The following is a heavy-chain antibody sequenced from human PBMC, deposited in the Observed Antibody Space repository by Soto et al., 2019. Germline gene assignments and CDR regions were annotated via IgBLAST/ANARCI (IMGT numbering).Heavy chain of an antibody. Sequence: GGSLRLSCAASGFTFSSYAMSWVRQAPGKGLEWVSAISGSGGSTYYADSVKGRFTISRDNSKNTLYLQMNSLRAEDTAVYYCATAPSIIQFEEGYSSRDFDYWGQGTLVTVSS. V-gene: IGHV3-23*01. J-gene: IGHJ4*02. CDR1: GFTFSSYA. CDR3: ATAPSIIQFEEGYSSRDFDY. CDR2: ISGSGGST. D-gene: IGHD6-13*01.